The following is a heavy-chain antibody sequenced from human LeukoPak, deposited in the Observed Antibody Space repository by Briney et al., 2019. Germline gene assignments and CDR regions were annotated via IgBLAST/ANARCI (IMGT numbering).Heavy chain of an antibody. V-gene: IGHV3-74*01. CDR1: GFTFTNHW. D-gene: IGHD2-2*01. CDR2: IRPDGRET. CDR3: ARAQPGYCSSTSCYYYYYMDI. J-gene: IGHJ6*03. Sequence: GGSLRLSCAASGFTFTNHWMHWVRQAPGKGLVWVSRIRPDGRETNHADSVKGRFTISRDNAKNTLYLQMNSLGAEDTAVYYCARAQPGYCSSTSCYYYYYMDIWGKGTTVTVSS.